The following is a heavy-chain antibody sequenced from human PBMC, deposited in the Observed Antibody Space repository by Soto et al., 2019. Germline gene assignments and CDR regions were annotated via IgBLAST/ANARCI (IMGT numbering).Heavy chain of an antibody. V-gene: IGHV3-23*01. J-gene: IGHJ4*02. CDR1: GFTFSSYA. CDR3: AKDLLEGSLLWFGEFQRMTDY. Sequence: EVQLLESGGGLVQPGGSLRLSCAASGFTFSSYAMSWVRQAPGKGLEWVSAISGSGGSTYYADSVKGRFTISRDNSKNTVYLQMNSLRAEDTAVYYCAKDLLEGSLLWFGEFQRMTDYWGQGTLVTVSS. D-gene: IGHD3-10*01. CDR2: ISGSGGST.